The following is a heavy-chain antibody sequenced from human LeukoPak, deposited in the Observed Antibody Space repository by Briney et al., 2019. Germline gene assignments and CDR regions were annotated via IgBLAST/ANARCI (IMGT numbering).Heavy chain of an antibody. CDR1: GFTFSSYA. D-gene: IGHD1-1*01. CDR2: ISYDGSNK. V-gene: IGHV3-30*04. J-gene: IGHJ4*02. CDR3: ARDPLGTRPGFDY. Sequence: GGSLRLSCAASGFTFSSYAMHWVRQAPGKGLEWVAVISYDGSNKYYADSVKGRFTISRDNSKNTLYLQMNSLRAEDTAVYYCARDPLGTRPGFDYWGQGTLLTVSS.